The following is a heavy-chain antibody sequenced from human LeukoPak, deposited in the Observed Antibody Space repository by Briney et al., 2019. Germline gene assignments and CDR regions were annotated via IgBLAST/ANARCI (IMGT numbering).Heavy chain of an antibody. D-gene: IGHD1-26*01. J-gene: IGHJ4*02. CDR3: ARLQRVGPFDY. CDR1: GGSISNSRYY. CDR2: IYYSGSA. V-gene: IGHV4-39*01. Sequence: SETLSLTCSVSGGSISNSRYYWGWLRQPPGKGLEWIGSIYYSGSAYYNPSLKSRVTIFVDTSRNQVSLKLSSVTAADTAVYYCARLQRVGPFDYWGQGTLVTVSS.